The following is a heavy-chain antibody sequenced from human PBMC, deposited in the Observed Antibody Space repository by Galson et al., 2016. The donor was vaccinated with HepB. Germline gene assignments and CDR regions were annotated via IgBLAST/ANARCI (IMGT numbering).Heavy chain of an antibody. Sequence: SETLSLTCTVSGVSISYNDYYWGWIRQPPGKGLEWIETIHYSGNTYSNPPLKSRVSMSVDMSKNQFFLKLSSVPATDTAVYYCAREAKIGGHCSGGSCPLYYWGQGTLVTVSS. J-gene: IGHJ4*02. CDR1: GVSISYNDYY. CDR2: IHYSGNT. V-gene: IGHV4-39*01. CDR3: AREAKIGGHCSGGSCPLYY. D-gene: IGHD2-15*01.